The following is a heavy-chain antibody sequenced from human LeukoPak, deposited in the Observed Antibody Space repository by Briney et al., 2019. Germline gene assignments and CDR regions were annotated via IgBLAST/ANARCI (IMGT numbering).Heavy chain of an antibody. CDR3: ARRRGWPNYFDY. V-gene: IGHV1-8*01. CDR2: MNPNSGNT. CDR1: GYTFTNYD. D-gene: IGHD6-19*01. J-gene: IGHJ4*02. Sequence: ASXKVSCKASGYTFTNYDINWVRQATGQGLEWMGWMNPNSGNTGYAQKFQGRLTLTTTTSITTAYMELSSLRSEDTAVYYCARRRGWPNYFDYWGQGTLVTVSS.